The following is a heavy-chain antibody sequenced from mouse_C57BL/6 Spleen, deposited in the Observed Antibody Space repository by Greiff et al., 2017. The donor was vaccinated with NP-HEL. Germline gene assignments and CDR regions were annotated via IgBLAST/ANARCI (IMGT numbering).Heavy chain of an antibody. J-gene: IGHJ4*01. V-gene: IGHV1-15*01. CDR1: GYTFTDYE. CDR3: TRNEPAMDY. CDR2: IDPETGGT. Sequence: QVQLKESGAELVRPGASVTLSCKASGYTFTDYEMHWVKQTPVHGLEWIGAIDPETGGTAYNQKFKGKAILTADKSSSTAYMELRSLTSEDSAVYYCTRNEPAMDYWGQGTSVTVSS.